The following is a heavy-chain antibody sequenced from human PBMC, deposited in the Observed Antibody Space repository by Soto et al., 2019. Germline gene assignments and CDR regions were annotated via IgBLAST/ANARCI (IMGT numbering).Heavy chain of an antibody. Sequence: QVQLAESGGGLVQPGRSLRLSCATSGFVSNDYDIHWVRPAPGKGLAWLASISYDGRNKYYADSVKGRFTISRDNSKNTLSLQINSLGAEDTAVYYCSRGITGGLDAWGPGTLVTVSS. CDR2: ISYDGRNK. D-gene: IGHD1-20*01. CDR3: SRGITGGLDA. J-gene: IGHJ5*02. CDR1: GFVSNDYD. V-gene: IGHV3-30*03.